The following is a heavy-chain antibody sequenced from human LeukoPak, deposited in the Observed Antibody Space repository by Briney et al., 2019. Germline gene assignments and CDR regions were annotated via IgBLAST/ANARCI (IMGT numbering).Heavy chain of an antibody. CDR3: ACRKYYSTWSDP. CDR1: GQIISSYW. Sequence: GESLKISCKTSGQIISSYWIGWVRQMPGKGLEWVGIIYPGDSGTLYSPSFQGQVTISADKSINTAYLQWSSLKASDTAIYYCACRKYYSTWSDPWGQGTLVTVSS. CDR2: IYPGDSGT. V-gene: IGHV5-51*01. D-gene: IGHD3-10*01. J-gene: IGHJ5*02.